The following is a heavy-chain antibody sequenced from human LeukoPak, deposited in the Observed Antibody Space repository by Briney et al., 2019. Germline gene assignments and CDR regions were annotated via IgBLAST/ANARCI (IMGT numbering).Heavy chain of an antibody. CDR3: ARGCTNGVCYHFDY. CDR1: GYTFTSYY. D-gene: IGHD2-8*01. J-gene: IGHJ4*02. V-gene: IGHV1-46*01. Sequence: ASVKVSCKASGYTFTSYYMHWVRQAPGQGLEWMGIINPSGGSTSYAQKLQGRVTMTTDTSTSTAYMELRSLRSDDTAVYYCARGCTNGVCYHFDYWGQGTLVTVSS. CDR2: INPSGGST.